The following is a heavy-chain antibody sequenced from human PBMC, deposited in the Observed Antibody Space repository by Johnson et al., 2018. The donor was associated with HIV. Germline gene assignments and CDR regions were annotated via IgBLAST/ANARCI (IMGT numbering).Heavy chain of an antibody. V-gene: IGHV3-30*02. J-gene: IGHJ3*02. D-gene: IGHD3-3*01. CDR1: GFTFSTYG. Sequence: VQLVESGGGVVQPGGSLRLSCAASGFTFSTYGMHWVRQAPGKGLEWVSFIRYDGSNKYYGDSVKGRFTVSRENAKNSLYLQMNSLRAEDTAVYYCARDSYNFWSVYPVAFDIWGQGTMVTVSS. CDR3: ARDSYNFWSVYPVAFDI. CDR2: IRYDGSNK.